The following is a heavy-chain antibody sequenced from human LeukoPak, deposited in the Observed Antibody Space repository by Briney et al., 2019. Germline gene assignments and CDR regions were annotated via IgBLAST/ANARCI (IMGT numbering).Heavy chain of an antibody. CDR3: ARDGGSYYDYYYYMDV. V-gene: IGHV4-59*01. CDR2: IYYSGST. J-gene: IGHJ6*03. D-gene: IGHD1-26*01. Sequence: SETLSLTCTVSGGSISSYYWSWIRQPPGKGLEWMGYIYYSGSTNYNPSLKSRVTMSVDTSKNQFSLKLSSVTAADTAVYYCARDGGSYYDYYYYMDVWGKGTTVTVSS. CDR1: GGSISSYY.